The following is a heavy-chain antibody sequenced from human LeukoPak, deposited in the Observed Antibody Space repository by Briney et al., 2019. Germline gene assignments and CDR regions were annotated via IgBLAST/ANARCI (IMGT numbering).Heavy chain of an antibody. CDR1: GFTFDDYA. Sequence: PGRSLRLSCAASGFTFDDYAMHWVRQAPGKGLEWVSGISWNSGSIGCADSVKGRFTISRDNAKNSLYLQMNSLRAEDMALYYCAKDKASGGSGTEYYYMDVWGRGTTVTVSS. CDR3: AKDKASGGSGTEYYYMDV. D-gene: IGHD3-10*01. J-gene: IGHJ6*03. CDR2: ISWNSGSI. V-gene: IGHV3-9*03.